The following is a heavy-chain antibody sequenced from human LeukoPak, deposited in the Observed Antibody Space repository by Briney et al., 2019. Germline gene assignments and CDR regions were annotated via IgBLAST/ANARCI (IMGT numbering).Heavy chain of an antibody. J-gene: IGHJ6*03. CDR3: ARGSGYCSGGSCYSGYYYYYYTDV. D-gene: IGHD2-15*01. V-gene: IGHV4-34*01. CDR2: INHSGST. Sequence: TPSETLSLTCAVYGGSFSGYYWSWIRQPPGKGLEWIGEINHSGSTNYNPSLKSRVTISVDTSKNQFSLKLSSVTAADTAVYYCARGSGYCSGGSCYSGYYYYYYTDVWGKGTTVTVSS. CDR1: GGSFSGYY.